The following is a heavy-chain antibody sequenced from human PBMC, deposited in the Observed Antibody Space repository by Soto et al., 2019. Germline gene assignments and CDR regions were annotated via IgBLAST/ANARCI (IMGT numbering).Heavy chain of an antibody. D-gene: IGHD3-3*01. CDR1: GGTFSNSA. CDR3: ARDGDLRSDFWSGPLGGGWFDP. CDR2: IIPIFGST. V-gene: IGHV1-69*12. Sequence: QVQLVQSGAEVRKPGSSVKVSCKASGGTFSNSAITWVRQAPGQGLEWVGGIIPIFGSTNYAQKFQGRVTSTAEESTSTAYMELSSLTSEDTAVYYCARDGDLRSDFWSGPLGGGWFDPWGQGTRVTVSS. J-gene: IGHJ5*02.